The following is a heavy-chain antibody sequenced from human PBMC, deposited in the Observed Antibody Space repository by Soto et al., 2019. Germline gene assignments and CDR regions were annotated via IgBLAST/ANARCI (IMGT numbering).Heavy chain of an antibody. D-gene: IGHD6-13*01. Sequence: GGSLRLSCAASVFPFSPHTLNWVRQAPGKGLEWVAVITYDGSNKYYADSVKGRFTISRDNSKNTLYLQMNSLRAEDTAVYYCAKDYSIAAAGTAFDYWGQGTLVTVSS. J-gene: IGHJ4*02. V-gene: IGHV3-30*18. CDR1: VFPFSPHT. CDR2: ITYDGSNK. CDR3: AKDYSIAAAGTAFDY.